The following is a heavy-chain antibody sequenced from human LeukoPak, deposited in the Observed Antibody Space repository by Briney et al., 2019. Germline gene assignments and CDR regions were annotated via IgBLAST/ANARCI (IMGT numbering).Heavy chain of an antibody. J-gene: IGHJ4*02. V-gene: IGHV1-46*01. CDR2: INPSGGST. CDR3: ARGAEDFDWLFDY. Sequence: ASVKVSCKASGYTFTSYYMHWVRQAPGEGLEWMGIINPSGGSTSYAQNFQGRVTITADESTNTAYMELSSLRSEDTAVYYCARGAEDFDWLFDYWGQGTLVTVSS. CDR1: GYTFTSYY. D-gene: IGHD3-9*01.